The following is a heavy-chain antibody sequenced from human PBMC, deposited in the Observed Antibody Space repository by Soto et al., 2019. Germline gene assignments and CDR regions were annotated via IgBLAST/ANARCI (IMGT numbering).Heavy chain of an antibody. CDR1: GFTFSGSA. J-gene: IGHJ4*02. CDR3: IGWSQWLRYDY. V-gene: IGHV3-73*02. D-gene: IGHD6-19*01. CDR2: IRSKPNNYAT. Sequence: EVQLVESGGGLVQPGGSLKLSCAASGFTFSGSAMHWVRQASGKGLEWVGRIRSKPNNYATAYGASVKGRFTISRDDSKNMAYLQMTSLRIEDTAVYYCIGWSQWLRYDYWCQGTLVTVSS.